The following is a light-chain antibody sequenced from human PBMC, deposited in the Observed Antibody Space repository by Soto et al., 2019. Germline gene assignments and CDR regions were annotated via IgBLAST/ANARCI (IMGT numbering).Light chain of an antibody. J-gene: IGKJ1*01. CDR3: QPYNSYSRT. V-gene: IGKV1-5*03. CDR1: ESISDF. CDR2: KAS. Sequence: DIQMTQSPSTLSASVGDRVTITCRASESISDFLAWYQQKPGKAPNLLIYKASSLESGVPSRFSGSGSGTEFTLTISSLQPDDLATYYCQPYNSYSRTFGQGTKVDIK.